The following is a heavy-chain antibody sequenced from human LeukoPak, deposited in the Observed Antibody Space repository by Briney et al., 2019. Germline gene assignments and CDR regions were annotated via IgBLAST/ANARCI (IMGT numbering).Heavy chain of an antibody. CDR3: AKASFGPGPYDY. CDR1: GFTFSNYD. CDR2: ISGSGGST. V-gene: IGHV3-23*01. D-gene: IGHD3-16*01. J-gene: IGHJ4*02. Sequence: GGSLRLSCAASGFTFSNYDMSWVRQAPGKGLEWVPTISGSGGSTYYTDSVRGRFTISRDNSKNTLYLQINSLRADDTAMYYCAKASFGPGPYDYRGQGILVTVSS.